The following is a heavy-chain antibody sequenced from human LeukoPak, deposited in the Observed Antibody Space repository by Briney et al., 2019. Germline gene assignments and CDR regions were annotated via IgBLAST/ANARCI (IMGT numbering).Heavy chain of an antibody. CDR2: MNPNSGNT. CDR3: AREGYYGSGSYYRWNFDY. J-gene: IGHJ4*02. V-gene: IGHV1-8*01. D-gene: IGHD3-10*01. Sequence: ASVKVSCKASGYTFTSYDINWVRQATGQGLGWMGWMNPNSGNTGYAQKFQGRVTMTRNTSISTAYMELSSLRSEDTAVYYCAREGYYGSGSYYRWNFDYWGQGTLVTVSS. CDR1: GYTFTSYD.